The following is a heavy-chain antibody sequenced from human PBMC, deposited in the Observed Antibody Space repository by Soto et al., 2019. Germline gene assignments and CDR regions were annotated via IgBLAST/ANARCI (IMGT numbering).Heavy chain of an antibody. CDR2: INPSGGST. J-gene: IGHJ6*02. V-gene: IGHV1-46*01. D-gene: IGHD2-2*03. Sequence: ASVKVSCKASGYTFTSYYMHWVRQAPGQGLEWMGIINPSGGSTSYAQKFQGRVTMTRDASTSTVYMELSSLRSEDTAVYYCARVWVDIVVVPAAMTIQSGMDVWGQGTTVTVSS. CDR1: GYTFTSYY. CDR3: ARVWVDIVVVPAAMTIQSGMDV.